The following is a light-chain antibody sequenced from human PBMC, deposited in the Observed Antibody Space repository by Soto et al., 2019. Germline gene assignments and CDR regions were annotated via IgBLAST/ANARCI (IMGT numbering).Light chain of an antibody. CDR3: RHYDTSPWT. CDR2: DAS. Sequence: GLTRSPAILSLSPGERATLSSGASLTVRRNFLALYQKRPGLEPRLLIYDASCRATGIPDRFSGSGSGTELTLTISRLEPEDFADYYCRHYDTSPWTVRQATNVESK. V-gene: IGKV3D-20*01. CDR1: LTVRRNF. J-gene: IGKJ1*01.